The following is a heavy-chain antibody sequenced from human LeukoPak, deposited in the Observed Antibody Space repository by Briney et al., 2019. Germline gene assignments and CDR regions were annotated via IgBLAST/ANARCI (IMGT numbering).Heavy chain of an antibody. CDR2: IRSKANSYAT. CDR3: TVMDV. CDR1: GFPFNGSA. J-gene: IGHJ6*04. Sequence: GGSLKLSCAASGFPFNGSAMHWVRQASGKGLEWVGRIRSKANSYATAYAASVKGRFTISRDDSKNTAYLQMNSLKTEDTAVYYGTVMDVWGKGTTVTVSS. V-gene: IGHV3-73*01.